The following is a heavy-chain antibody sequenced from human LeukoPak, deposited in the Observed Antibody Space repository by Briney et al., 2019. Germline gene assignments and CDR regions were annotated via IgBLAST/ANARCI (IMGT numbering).Heavy chain of an antibody. CDR2: ISAYNGNT. D-gene: IGHD3-3*01. CDR3: ARGDKLRFLEWLSHFDY. J-gene: IGHJ4*02. Sequence: ASVKVSCKASGYTFTSYGISWVRQAPGQGLEWMGWISAYNGNTNYAQKLQGRVTMTTDTSTSTAYMELRSLRSDDTAVYYCARGDKLRFLEWLSHFDYWGQGTLVTVSS. V-gene: IGHV1-18*01. CDR1: GYTFTSYG.